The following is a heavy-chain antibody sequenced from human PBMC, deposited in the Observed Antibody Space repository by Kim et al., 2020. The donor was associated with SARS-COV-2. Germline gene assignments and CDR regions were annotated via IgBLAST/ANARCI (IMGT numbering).Heavy chain of an antibody. D-gene: IGHD5-12*01. CDR3: AKYPSRGSSYFDY. CDR1: GFTFSSYA. CDR2: ISGSGGNT. V-gene: IGHV3-23*01. Sequence: GGSLRLSCAASGFTFSSYAMSRVRQAPGKGLEWVSAISGSGGNTYYAGSVKGRFTIARDNSKSTLYLQMNSLRAEDTAVYYCAKYPSRGSSYFDYWGQGTLVTVSS. J-gene: IGHJ4*02.